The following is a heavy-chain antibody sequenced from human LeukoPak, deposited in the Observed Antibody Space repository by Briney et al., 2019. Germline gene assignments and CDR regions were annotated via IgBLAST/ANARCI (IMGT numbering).Heavy chain of an antibody. V-gene: IGHV6-1*01. CDR3: AREKKDYWYFDL. CDR2: TYYRSKWYN. J-gene: IGHJ2*01. CDR1: GDSVSSNSAA. Sequence: SQTLSLTCAISGDSVSSNSAAWNWIRQSPSRGLEWLGRTYYRSKWYNDYAVSVKSRITINPDTSKNQFSLKLSSVTAADTAVYYCAREKKDYWYFDLWGRGTLVTVSS.